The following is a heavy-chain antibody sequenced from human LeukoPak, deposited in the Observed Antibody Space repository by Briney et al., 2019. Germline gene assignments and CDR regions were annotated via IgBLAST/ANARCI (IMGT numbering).Heavy chain of an antibody. V-gene: IGHV4-38-2*02. CDR1: GYPISNDYY. D-gene: IGHD3-22*01. CDR3: ARVDSSGYYLDY. CDR2: IYHSGST. J-gene: IGHJ4*02. Sequence: PSETLSLTCTVSGYPISNDYYWGWIRQSPGKGLEWIGSIYHSGSTYYNPSLKSRVTISVDTSKNQFSLKLSSVTAADTAVYYCARVDSSGYYLDYWGQGTLVTVSS.